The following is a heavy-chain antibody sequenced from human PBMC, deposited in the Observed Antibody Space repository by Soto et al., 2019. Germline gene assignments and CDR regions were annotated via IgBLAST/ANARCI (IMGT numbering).Heavy chain of an antibody. J-gene: IGHJ3*02. CDR2: IYSGGTT. CDR3: ARVHYHSSIDSFDM. Sequence: GGSLRLSCAASGFTVSSYHMSWVRQAPGKGLEWISVIYSGGTTYYADSVKGRFAISRDNSKNTLYLQVNSLRAEDTVVYYCARVHYHSSIDSFDMWGQGTMVTVSS. CDR1: GFTVSSYH. D-gene: IGHD6-13*01. V-gene: IGHV3-66*01.